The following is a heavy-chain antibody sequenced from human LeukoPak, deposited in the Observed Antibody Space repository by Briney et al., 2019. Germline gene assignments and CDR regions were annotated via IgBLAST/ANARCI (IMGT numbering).Heavy chain of an antibody. Sequence: PGGSLRLSCAASGFTFSSYAMSWVRQPPGKGLEWIGQISDSGNTNYNPPLKSRVTISVDTSKKQFSLKLSSVTAADTAVYYCARLYYYDTSGYPLGMDVWGQGTTVIVSS. J-gene: IGHJ6*02. CDR1: GFTFSSYA. D-gene: IGHD3-22*01. CDR2: ISDSGNT. CDR3: ARLYYYDTSGYPLGMDV. V-gene: IGHV4-34*01.